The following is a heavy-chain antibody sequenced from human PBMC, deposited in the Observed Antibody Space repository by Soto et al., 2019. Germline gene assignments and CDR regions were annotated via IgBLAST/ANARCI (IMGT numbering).Heavy chain of an antibody. J-gene: IGHJ6*02. D-gene: IGHD5-12*01. CDR3: ARVGDGRMTTNAYDYSGMDV. Sequence: SETLSLTCTLSGGSLGSYYWSWIRQPPGKGLEWIGYVFYTGRANYNASLKSRVSISLDTSNYQLSLKLSSVTAADTAVYYCARVGDGRMTTNAYDYSGMDVWGPGTTVTVS. CDR1: GGSLGSYY. CDR2: VFYTGRA. V-gene: IGHV4-59*01.